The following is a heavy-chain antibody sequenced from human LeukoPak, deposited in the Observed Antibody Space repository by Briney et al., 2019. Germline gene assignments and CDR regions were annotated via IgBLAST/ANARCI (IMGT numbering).Heavy chain of an antibody. D-gene: IGHD3-22*01. J-gene: IGHJ4*02. CDR1: EFSVGSNY. CDR3: ARVYYYDSSGYYNPVTFDY. Sequence: GGSLRLSCAASEFSVGSNYMTWVRQAPGKGLEWVSLIYSGGSTYYADSVKGRFTISRDNSKNTLYLQMNSLRAEDTAVYYCARVYYYDSSGYYNPVTFDYWGQGTLVTVSS. CDR2: IYSGGST. V-gene: IGHV3-66*01.